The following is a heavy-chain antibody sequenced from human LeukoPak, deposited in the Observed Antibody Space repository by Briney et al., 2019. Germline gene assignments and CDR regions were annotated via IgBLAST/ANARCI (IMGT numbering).Heavy chain of an antibody. V-gene: IGHV3-21*01. D-gene: IGHD6-13*01. CDR1: GFTFSTYS. J-gene: IGHJ6*03. CDR2: ISSSSSYI. CDR3: ARAGSSWAGSGSPYYYYMDV. Sequence: GGSLRLSCAASGFTFSTYSMNWVRQAPGKGLEWVSSISSSSSYIFYADSVKGRFTISRDNAKNSLYLQMNSLRAEDTAVYYCARAGSSWAGSGSPYYYYMDVWGKGTTVTISS.